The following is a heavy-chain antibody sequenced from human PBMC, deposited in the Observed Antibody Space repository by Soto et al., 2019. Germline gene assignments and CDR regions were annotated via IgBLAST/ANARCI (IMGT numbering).Heavy chain of an antibody. V-gene: IGHV3-23*01. D-gene: IGHD3-10*01. CDR1: GFTFSSYV. CDR3: AKDGLGFGELPYSDY. J-gene: IGHJ4*02. Sequence: EVQLLESGGGLVQPGGSLRLSCAASGFTFSSYVMSWVRQAPGKGLEWVSAISGSGGSTYYADSVKGRFTISRDNSKNTLYLQMNSLRAEDTAVYYCAKDGLGFGELPYSDYWGQGTLVTVSS. CDR2: ISGSGGST.